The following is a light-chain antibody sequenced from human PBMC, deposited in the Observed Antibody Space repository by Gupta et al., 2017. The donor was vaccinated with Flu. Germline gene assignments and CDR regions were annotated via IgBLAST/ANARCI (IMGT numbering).Light chain of an antibody. CDR2: RAS. CDR1: QSMSIW. V-gene: IGKV1-5*03. J-gene: IGKJ2*01. Sequence: PSTLSASVGDRVTITCRASQSMSIWLAWYQQKPGKAPKLLISRASSLESGVPSRFSGSGSGTEFTLTISSLQPDDFATYYCQQDNYYPYTFGQGTRLESK. CDR3: QQDNYYPYT.